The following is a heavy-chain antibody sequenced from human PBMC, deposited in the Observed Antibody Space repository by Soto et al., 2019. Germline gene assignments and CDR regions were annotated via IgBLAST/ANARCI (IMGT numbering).Heavy chain of an antibody. D-gene: IGHD2-21*01. CDR1: GFTFSSYA. Sequence: QVQLVESGGGVVQPGRSLRLSCAASGFTFSSYAMHWVRQAPGKGLEWVAVISYDGSNKYYADSVKGRFTISRDNSQNTLYLQMNSLRAEDTAVYYCARDLARFRPEYFDYWGQGTLVTVSS. CDR2: ISYDGSNK. CDR3: ARDLARFRPEYFDY. J-gene: IGHJ4*02. V-gene: IGHV3-30-3*01.